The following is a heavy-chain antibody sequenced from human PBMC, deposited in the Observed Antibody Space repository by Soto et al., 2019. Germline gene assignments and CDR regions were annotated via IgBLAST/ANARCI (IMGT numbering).Heavy chain of an antibody. CDR1: GYTFTGYY. Sequence: ASVKVSCKASGYTFTGYYMHWVRQAPGQGLEWMGWINPNSGGTNYAQKFQGWVTMTRDTSISTAYMELSRLRSDDTAVYYCARGGGWYYYYYYGMDVWGQGTLVTVSS. V-gene: IGHV1-2*04. CDR3: ARGGGWYYYYYYGMDV. J-gene: IGHJ6*02. CDR2: INPNSGGT. D-gene: IGHD6-19*01.